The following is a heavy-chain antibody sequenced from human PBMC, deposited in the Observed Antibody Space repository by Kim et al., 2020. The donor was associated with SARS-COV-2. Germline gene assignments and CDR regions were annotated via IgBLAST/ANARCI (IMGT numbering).Heavy chain of an antibody. CDR2: ISSSSSYI. D-gene: IGHD6-19*01. V-gene: IGHV3-21*01. CDR3: ARDSGSGYSKAFFFDY. CDR1: GFTFSSYS. J-gene: IGHJ4*02. Sequence: GGSLRLSCAASGFTFSSYSMNWVRQAPGKGLEWVSSISSSSSYIYYADSVKGRFTISRDNAKNSLYLQMNSLRAEDTAVYYCARDSGSGYSKAFFFDYWGQGTLVTVSS.